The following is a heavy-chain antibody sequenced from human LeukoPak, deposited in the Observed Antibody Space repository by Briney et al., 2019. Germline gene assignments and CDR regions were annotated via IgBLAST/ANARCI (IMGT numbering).Heavy chain of an antibody. CDR2: IYYSGST. V-gene: IGHV4-59*01. J-gene: IGHJ4*02. CDR1: GGSISHYY. CDR3: AKGPGSLSGGFDS. D-gene: IGHD3-10*01. Sequence: PSETLSLTCAVSGGSISHYYWSRIRQPPEKGLEYIGYIYYSGSTNYNPSLKSRVTISVDTSKNQFSLKLSSVTAADTAVYYCAKGPGSLSGGFDSWGQGTLVTVSS.